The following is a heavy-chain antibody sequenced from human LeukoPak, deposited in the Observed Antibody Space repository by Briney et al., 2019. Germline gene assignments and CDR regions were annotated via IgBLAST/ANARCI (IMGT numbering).Heavy chain of an antibody. Sequence: PGGSLRLSCAASGFTFSIYAMNWVRRAPGKGLDWVSGNSGSGGSTFYADSVEGRFTISRDKSKNTIYLQMNSLRAEDTAVYYCVRAYTTSGTYAEPWGQGTLVTVSS. J-gene: IGHJ4*02. CDR1: GFTFSIYA. D-gene: IGHD1-1*01. V-gene: IGHV3-23*01. CDR2: NSGSGGST. CDR3: VRAYTTSGTYAEP.